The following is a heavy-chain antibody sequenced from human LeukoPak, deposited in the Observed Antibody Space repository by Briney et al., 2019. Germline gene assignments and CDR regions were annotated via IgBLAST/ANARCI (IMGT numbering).Heavy chain of an antibody. CDR2: IYYSGST. D-gene: IGHD4-17*01. CDR3: ARHMDGPDYGDGLDY. CDR1: GGSISSYY. J-gene: IGHJ4*02. V-gene: IGHV4-59*08. Sequence: PSETLSLTCTVSGGSISSYYWSWIRQPPGKGLEWIGYIYYSGSTNYNPSLKSRVTISVDTSKNQFSLKLSSVTAADTAVYYCARHMDGPDYGDGLDYWGQGTLVTVSS.